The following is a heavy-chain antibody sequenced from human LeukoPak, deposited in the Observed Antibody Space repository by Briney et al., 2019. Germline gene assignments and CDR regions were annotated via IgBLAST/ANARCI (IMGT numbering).Heavy chain of an antibody. CDR1: GGTFSSYA. CDR3: ARGGRYYYDSSGYHLYYFDY. Sequence: SVKVSCKASGGTFSSYAISWVRQAPGQGLEWMGGIIPIFGTANYAQKFQGRVTMTRDTSISTAYMELSRLRSDDTAVYYCARGGRYYYDSSGYHLYYFDYWGQGTLVTVSS. J-gene: IGHJ4*02. V-gene: IGHV1-69*05. CDR2: IIPIFGTA. D-gene: IGHD3-22*01.